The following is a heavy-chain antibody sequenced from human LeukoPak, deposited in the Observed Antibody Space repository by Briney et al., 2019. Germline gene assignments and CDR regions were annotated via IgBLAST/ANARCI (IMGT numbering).Heavy chain of an antibody. CDR3: AKVSSRKPQAAGVDY. CDR1: GFTFNDYY. CDR2: ISSGGSPI. Sequence: TGGSLRLSCAASGFTFNDYYMSWIRQAPGKGLEWVSYISSGGSPIYYADSVKGRFTISRDNAKNSLYLQMNSLRAEDTAVYYCAKVSSRKPQAAGVDYWGQGTLVTVSS. D-gene: IGHD6-13*01. V-gene: IGHV3-11*01. J-gene: IGHJ4*02.